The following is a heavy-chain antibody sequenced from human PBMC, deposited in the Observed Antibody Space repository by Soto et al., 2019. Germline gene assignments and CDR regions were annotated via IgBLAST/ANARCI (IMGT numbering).Heavy chain of an antibody. V-gene: IGHV2-5*02. Sequence: GSGPTLVNPTQTLTLTCAFSGFSLSTSGVGVGWIRQPPGKALEWLALIYWDDDKRYSPSLKTRLTITKDTSRSQVVLTMTNMDPVDTATYYCAHSPRKDYGDYGSSDYFDYWGQGTLVTVSS. D-gene: IGHD4-17*01. CDR2: IYWDDDK. CDR1: GFSLSTSGVG. CDR3: AHSPRKDYGDYGSSDYFDY. J-gene: IGHJ4*02.